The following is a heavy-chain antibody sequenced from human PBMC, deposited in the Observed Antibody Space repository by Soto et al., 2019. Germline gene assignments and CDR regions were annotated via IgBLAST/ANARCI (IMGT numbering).Heavy chain of an antibody. CDR3: AKDPAQAAADNNWFDP. Sequence: LRLSCAASGFTFSSYAMSWVRQAPGKGLEWVSAISGSGGSTYYADSVKGRFTISRDNSKNTLYLQMNSLRAEDTAVYYCAKDPAQAAADNNWFDPWGQGTLVTVSS. V-gene: IGHV3-23*01. J-gene: IGHJ5*02. CDR2: ISGSGGST. D-gene: IGHD6-13*01. CDR1: GFTFSSYA.